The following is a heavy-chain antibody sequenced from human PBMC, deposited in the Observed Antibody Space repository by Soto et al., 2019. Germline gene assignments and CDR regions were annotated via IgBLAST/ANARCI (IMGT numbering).Heavy chain of an antibody. Sequence: SETLSLTCTVSGGSISSGGYYWRWIRQHPGKGLEWIGYIYYSGSTYYKPSLKSRVTISVDTSKNQFSLKLSSVTAADTAVYYCARRGDLPVAVAGNYYYYGMDVWGQGTTVTVSS. CDR2: IYYSGST. D-gene: IGHD6-19*01. CDR3: ARRGDLPVAVAGNYYYYGMDV. CDR1: GGSISSGGYY. J-gene: IGHJ6*02. V-gene: IGHV4-31*03.